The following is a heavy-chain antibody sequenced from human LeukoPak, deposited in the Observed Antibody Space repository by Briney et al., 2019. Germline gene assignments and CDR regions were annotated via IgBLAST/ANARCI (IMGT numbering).Heavy chain of an antibody. V-gene: IGHV3-48*04. CDR2: IFLSSSTT. D-gene: IGHD3-3*01. CDR3: ARVGYDFWSGYYSYYYMDV. Sequence: GGSLRLSCAASGFTVSSYAMSWVRQAPGKGLEWISYIFLSSSTTYYADSVKGRFTISRDNAKNSLYLQMNSLRAEDTAVYYCARVGYDFWSGYYSYYYMDVWGKGTTVTVSS. CDR1: GFTVSSYA. J-gene: IGHJ6*03.